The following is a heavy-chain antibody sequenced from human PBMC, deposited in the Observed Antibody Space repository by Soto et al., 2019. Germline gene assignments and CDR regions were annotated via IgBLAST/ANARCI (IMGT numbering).Heavy chain of an antibody. D-gene: IGHD6-13*01. CDR1: GYTFTSYG. J-gene: IGHJ4*02. Sequence: ASVKVSCKASGYTFTSYGISWVRQAPGQGLEWMGWISTYNGNTNYAQKLQGRVTMTTDTSTSTVYMELRSLRSDDTAVYYRAREWQQSPFDYWGQGTLVTVSS. CDR2: ISTYNGNT. V-gene: IGHV1-18*01. CDR3: AREWQQSPFDY.